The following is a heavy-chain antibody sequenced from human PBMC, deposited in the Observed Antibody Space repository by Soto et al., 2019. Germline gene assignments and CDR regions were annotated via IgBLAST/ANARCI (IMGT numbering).Heavy chain of an antibody. Sequence: EVQLVESGGGLVQPGGSLRLSCVASGFTFSNYWMNWVRQAPGKGLEWVATIKQDGSETYYVDSVKGRFTISRDNAKNSLYLQMNSLRAEDTAVYFCARESDHWGQGTLVTVSS. CDR2: IKQDGSET. CDR3: ARESDH. J-gene: IGHJ4*02. CDR1: GFTFSNYW. V-gene: IGHV3-7*03.